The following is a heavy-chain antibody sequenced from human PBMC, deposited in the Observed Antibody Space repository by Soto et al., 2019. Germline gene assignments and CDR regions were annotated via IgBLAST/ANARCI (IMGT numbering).Heavy chain of an antibody. V-gene: IGHV4-39*01. D-gene: IGHD7-27*01. CDR2: IYYSGST. J-gene: IGHJ6*02. CDR3: ARHGSRPGYGMDV. CDR1: GGSISSSSYY. Sequence: SETLSLTCTVSGGSISSSSYYWGWIRQPPGKGLEWIGSIYYSGSTYYNPSLKSRVTISVDTSKNQFSLKLSSVTAADTAVYYCARHGSRPGYGMDVWGQGTTVTVSS.